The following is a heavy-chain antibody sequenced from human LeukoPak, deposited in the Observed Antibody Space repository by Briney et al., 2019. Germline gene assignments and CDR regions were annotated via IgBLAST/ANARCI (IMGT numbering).Heavy chain of an antibody. D-gene: IGHD3-10*01. Sequence: RASVKVSCKASGYTFTGYYMHWVRQAPGQGLEWMGWINPNSGGTDYAQKFQGRVTMTRDTSISTAYMELSRLRSDDTAVYYCARDDGSGSYEYWGQGTLVTVSS. CDR2: INPNSGGT. CDR3: ARDDGSGSYEY. CDR1: GYTFTGYY. V-gene: IGHV1-2*02. J-gene: IGHJ4*02.